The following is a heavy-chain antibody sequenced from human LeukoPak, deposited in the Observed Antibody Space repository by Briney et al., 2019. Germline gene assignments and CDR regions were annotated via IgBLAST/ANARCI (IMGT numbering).Heavy chain of an antibody. V-gene: IGHV3-66*01. CDR3: ARDPNYYDSSGYLDY. J-gene: IGHJ4*02. D-gene: IGHD3-22*01. Sequence: GGSLRLSCVASGFTVSTNYVSWVRQAPGKGPEWVSVIYSGGNTYYSDSVKGRFTISRDNSESTVYLQMNSLRVEDTAVYYCARDPNYYDSSGYLDYWGQGTLVTVSS. CDR1: GFTVSTNY. CDR2: IYSGGNT.